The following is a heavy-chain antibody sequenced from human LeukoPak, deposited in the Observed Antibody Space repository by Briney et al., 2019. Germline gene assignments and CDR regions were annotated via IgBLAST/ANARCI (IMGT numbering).Heavy chain of an antibody. J-gene: IGHJ4*02. CDR3: ARRLDCRSTSCYLDN. D-gene: IGHD2-2*01. V-gene: IGHV3-7*01. CDR1: GFTFTKYW. CDR2: IKQDGSEK. Sequence: GGSLRLSCAASGFTFTKYWMTWVLQAPGKGLEWVANIKQDGSEKFYVDSLKGRFTISRDNSKNSLDLQINSLVAEDTAVYYCARRLDCRSTSCYLDNWGQGTLVTVSS.